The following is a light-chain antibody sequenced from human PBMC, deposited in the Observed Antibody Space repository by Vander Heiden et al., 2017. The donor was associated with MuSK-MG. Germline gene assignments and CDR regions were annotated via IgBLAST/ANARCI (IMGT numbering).Light chain of an antibody. CDR1: QSVSSSY. Sequence: EIVLTHAPGTLSLAPGERATLSCRASQSVSSSYLACYKQKPGQAPRLLISGASSRATGIPDTFSGSGSGTDFTLTISRLEPEDFAVYYCQQYGSSPYTFGQGTKLEIK. CDR3: QQYGSSPYT. CDR2: GAS. J-gene: IGKJ2*01. V-gene: IGKV3-20*01.